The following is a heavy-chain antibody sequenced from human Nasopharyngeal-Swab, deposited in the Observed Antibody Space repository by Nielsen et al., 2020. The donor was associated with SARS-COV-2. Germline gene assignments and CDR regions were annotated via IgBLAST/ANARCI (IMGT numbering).Heavy chain of an antibody. V-gene: IGHV1-18*01. J-gene: IGHJ4*02. Sequence: ASVKVSCKASGYTFTTYGISWVRQAPGQGLGWMGWISPYNGKTKYAQKFQDRVTMTTDTSTSTAYMELRSLRSDDTAVYFCARDPRGPDYWGQGTLVTVSS. CDR1: GYTFTTYG. D-gene: IGHD6-25*01. CDR2: ISPYNGKT. CDR3: ARDPRGPDY.